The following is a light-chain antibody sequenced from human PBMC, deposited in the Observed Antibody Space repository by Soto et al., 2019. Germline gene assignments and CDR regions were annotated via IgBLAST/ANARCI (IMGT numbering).Light chain of an antibody. V-gene: IGLV2-14*01. CDR3: SSYTSTYSGV. Sequence: QSALTQPASVSGSPGQSITISCTGTSSDVGAYNYVSWYQHHPGKAPKLMIYEVTNRPSGISNRFSGSKSGNTASLTISGFQAEDEADYYCSSYTSTYSGVFGTGTKVTVL. J-gene: IGLJ1*01. CDR1: SSDVGAYNY. CDR2: EVT.